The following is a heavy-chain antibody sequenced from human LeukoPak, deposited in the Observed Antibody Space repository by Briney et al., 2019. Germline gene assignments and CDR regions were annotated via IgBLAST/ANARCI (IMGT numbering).Heavy chain of an antibody. D-gene: IGHD3-22*01. CDR3: AKSYYYDSSGYYYNY. CDR2: IYPGDSDT. J-gene: IGHJ4*02. V-gene: IGHV5-51*01. Sequence: GESLKISCKGSGYSFTSYWIGCVRQVPGKGLEWMGIIYPGDSDTRYSPSFQGQVTISADKSISTAYLQWSSLKASDTAMYYCAKSYYYDSSGYYYNYWGQGTLVTVSS. CDR1: GYSFTSYW.